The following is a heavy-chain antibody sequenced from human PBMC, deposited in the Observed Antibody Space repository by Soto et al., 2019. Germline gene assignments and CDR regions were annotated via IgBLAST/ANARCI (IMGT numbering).Heavy chain of an antibody. J-gene: IGHJ4*02. CDR1: GFTFISYS. D-gene: IGHD1-26*01. Sequence: WGSLSLSCAASGFTFISYSINFFRHPALKWLEWVSSISSSSSYIYYADSVKGRFTISRDNAKNSLYLQMNSLRAEDTAVYYCAKLWKGAVIVGASLAFDYWGQGTLVTVSS. CDR3: AKLWKGAVIVGASLAFDY. CDR2: ISSSSSYI. V-gene: IGHV3-21*01.